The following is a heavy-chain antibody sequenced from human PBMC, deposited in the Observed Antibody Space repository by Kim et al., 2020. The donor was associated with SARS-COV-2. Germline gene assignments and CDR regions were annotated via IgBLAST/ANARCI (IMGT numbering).Heavy chain of an antibody. CDR2: IYSGGTT. J-gene: IGHJ4*02. CDR3: ARDISGYSSAWFYFDY. Sequence: GGSLRLSCAASGFTVTTSYMSWVRQAPGKGLEWVSVIYSGGTTYYADSVKGRFTISRDNSKNTVYLQMNSLKAEDTAVYYCARDISGYSSAWFYFDYWGQGTLVTVSS. V-gene: IGHV3-66*01. D-gene: IGHD6-19*01. CDR1: GFTVTTSY.